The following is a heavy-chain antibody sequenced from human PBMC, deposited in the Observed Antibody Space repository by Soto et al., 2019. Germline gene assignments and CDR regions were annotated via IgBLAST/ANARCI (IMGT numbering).Heavy chain of an antibody. V-gene: IGHV3-23*01. J-gene: IGHJ6*02. Sequence: PGGSLRLSCAASGFTFSSYAMSWVRQAPGKGLEWVSAISGSGGNTYYADSVKGRFTISRDNSKNTLYLQMNSLRAEDTAVYYCAKDLLTRIPTKAYHYYGMDVWGQGATVTVSS. CDR3: AKDLLTRIPTKAYHYYGMDV. D-gene: IGHD1-26*01. CDR1: GFTFSSYA. CDR2: ISGSGGNT.